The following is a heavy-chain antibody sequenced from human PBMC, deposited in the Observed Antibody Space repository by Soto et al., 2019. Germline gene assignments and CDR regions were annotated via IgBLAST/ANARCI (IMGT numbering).Heavy chain of an antibody. Sequence: GASVKVSCKASGGTFSSYAISWVRQAPGQGLEWMGGIIPTFGTANYAQKFQGRVTITADKSTSTAYMELSSLRSEDTAVYYCARAARERFLEWSTRVMNYYYYGMDVWGQGTTVTVSS. D-gene: IGHD3-3*01. V-gene: IGHV1-69*06. J-gene: IGHJ6*02. CDR3: ARAARERFLEWSTRVMNYYYYGMDV. CDR2: IIPTFGTA. CDR1: GGTFSSYA.